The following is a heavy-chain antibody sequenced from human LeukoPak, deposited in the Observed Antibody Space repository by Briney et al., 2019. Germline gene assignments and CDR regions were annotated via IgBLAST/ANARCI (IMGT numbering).Heavy chain of an antibody. CDR1: GFTFSSHA. CDR2: LSRSGYNT. CDR3: AKDPYGTRYFDY. V-gene: IGHV3-23*01. D-gene: IGHD2-2*01. Sequence: GGSLRLSCAASGFTFSSHAMSWVRQAPGQGLEWVSSLSRSGYNTYYAASLQGRFTISRDNSKNTVYLKMNSLTAEDTAVYYCAKDPYGTRYFDYWGQGTLVTVSS. J-gene: IGHJ4*02.